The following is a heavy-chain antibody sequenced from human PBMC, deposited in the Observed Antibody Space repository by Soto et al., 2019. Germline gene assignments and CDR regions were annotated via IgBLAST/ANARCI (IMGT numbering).Heavy chain of an antibody. J-gene: IGHJ4*02. CDR1: GFTFSTYG. CDR3: AKDPATIAVAGTFDY. CDR2: ISGSGGST. Sequence: VQLLESGGGLVQPGGSLRLSCAASGFTFSTYGMSWVRQAPGKGLEWVSIISGSGGSTYYADTVKGRFTISRDNSKNMLYLQMNSLRAEDTAVYYCAKDPATIAVAGTFDYWGQGTLVIVSS. V-gene: IGHV3-23*01. D-gene: IGHD6-19*01.